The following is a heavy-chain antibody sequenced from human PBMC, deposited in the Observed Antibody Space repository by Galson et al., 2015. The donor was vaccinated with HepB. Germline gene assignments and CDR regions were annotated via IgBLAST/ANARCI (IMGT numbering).Heavy chain of an antibody. CDR1: GGSVSGGGYF. CDR3: ARAGDYGGGNWFDP. CDR2: ISYSGTT. D-gene: IGHD4-23*01. V-gene: IGHV4-31*03. J-gene: IGHJ5*02. Sequence: TLSLTCTVSGGSVSGGGYFWTWIRQHPGKGLEWIGYISYSGTTPYNPSLKSRVTISVDTSKNQFSLNLGSVTAADTAVYYCARAGDYGGGNWFDPWGLGTRVTVSS.